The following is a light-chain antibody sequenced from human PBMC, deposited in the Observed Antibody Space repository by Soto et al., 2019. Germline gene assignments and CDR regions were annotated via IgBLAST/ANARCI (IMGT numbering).Light chain of an antibody. V-gene: IGKV3-20*01. Sequence: EIVLTQSPGTLSLSRGERATLSCRASQSVSSSYLAWYQQKPGQAPRLLIYGASSRATGIPDRFSGTGPGTDFTLTISRLEPEDFAVYYCQQYGSSPPTWTFGQGTKVDIK. J-gene: IGKJ1*01. CDR3: QQYGSSPPTWT. CDR2: GAS. CDR1: QSVSSSY.